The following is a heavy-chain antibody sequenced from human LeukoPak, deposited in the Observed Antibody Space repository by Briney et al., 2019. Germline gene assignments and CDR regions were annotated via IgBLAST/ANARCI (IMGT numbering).Heavy chain of an antibody. V-gene: IGHV3-23*01. CDR1: GFTFSSYA. D-gene: IGHD2-2*01. CDR3: AKFRDIVVVPAATAFDI. J-gene: IGHJ3*02. Sequence: PGGSLRLSCAASGFTFSSYAMSWVRQAPGKGLEWASAISGSGGSTYYADSVKGRFTISRDNSKNTLYLQMNSLRAEDTAVYYCAKFRDIVVVPAATAFDIWGQGTMVTVSS. CDR2: ISGSGGST.